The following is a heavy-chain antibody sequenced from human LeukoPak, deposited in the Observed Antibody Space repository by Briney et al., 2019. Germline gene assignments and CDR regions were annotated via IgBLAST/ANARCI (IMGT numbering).Heavy chain of an antibody. CDR2: IYYSGST. D-gene: IGHD6-6*01. CDR3: ARGVSSSSRYWYLDL. J-gene: IGHJ2*01. CDR1: GGSISSGGYY. Sequence: SETLSLTCTVSGGSISSGGYYWSWIRQHPGKGLEWIGYIYYSGSTYYNPSLKSRVTISVDTSKNQFSLKLSSVTAADTAVYYCARGVSSSSRYWYLDLWGRGTLVTVSS. V-gene: IGHV4-31*03.